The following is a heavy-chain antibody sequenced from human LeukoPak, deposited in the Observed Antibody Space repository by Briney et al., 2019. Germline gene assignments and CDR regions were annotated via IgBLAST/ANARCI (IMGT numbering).Heavy chain of an antibody. V-gene: IGHV4-34*01. Sequence: SETLSLTCAVYGGSFSGYYWSWIRQPPGKGLEWIGEINHSGSTNYNPSLKSRVTISVDTSKNQFSLKLSSVTAADTAVYYCARHKRHSSGRQIDAVDIWGQGTMVTVSS. D-gene: IGHD3-10*01. CDR3: ARHKRHSSGRQIDAVDI. J-gene: IGHJ3*02. CDR2: INHSGST. CDR1: GGSFSGYY.